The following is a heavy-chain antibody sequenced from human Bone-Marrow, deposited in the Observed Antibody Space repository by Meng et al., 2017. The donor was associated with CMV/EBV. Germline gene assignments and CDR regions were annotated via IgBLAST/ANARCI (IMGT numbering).Heavy chain of an antibody. V-gene: IGHV3-48*04. D-gene: IGHD6-13*01. CDR2: MSSSSSTI. Sequence: GGSLRLSCAASGFTFSSYSMNWVRQAPGKGLEWVAYMSSSSSTIYYVDSVKGRFTISRDNAKNSLYLQMNSLRAEDTAVYYCARGRYSSSWYIDDYYYYGMDVWGQGTTVTVSS. J-gene: IGHJ6*02. CDR1: GFTFSSYS. CDR3: ARGRYSSSWYIDDYYYYGMDV.